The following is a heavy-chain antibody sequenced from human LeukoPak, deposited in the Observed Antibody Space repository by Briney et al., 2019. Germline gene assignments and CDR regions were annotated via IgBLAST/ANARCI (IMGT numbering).Heavy chain of an antibody. CDR1: GGSFSGYY. CDR3: AREGRRQRGLGSDY. J-gene: IGHJ4*02. CDR2: INHSGST. V-gene: IGHV4-34*01. Sequence: SETLSLTCAVYGGSFSGYYWSWIRQPPGKGLEWIGEINHSGSTNYNPSLKSRVTISVDASKNQFSLKLSSVTAADTAVYYCAREGRRQRGLGSDYWGQGTLVTVSS. D-gene: IGHD6-19*01.